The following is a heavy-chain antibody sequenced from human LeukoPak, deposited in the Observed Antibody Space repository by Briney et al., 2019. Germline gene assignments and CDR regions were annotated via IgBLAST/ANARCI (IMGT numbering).Heavy chain of an antibody. V-gene: IGHV3-53*01. D-gene: IGHD3-16*02. CDR3: AKDVRWSYSSESYGWFDP. CDR1: GFTFSTSY. CDR2: IYSGGTT. Sequence: GGSLRLSCAASGFTFSTSYLTWVRQAPGKGLECVSVIYSGGTTYYADSVKVRFTISRDNSKNTLYLQMNSLRVEDTAIYYCAKDVRWSYSSESYGWFDPWGQGTLVAVSS. J-gene: IGHJ5*02.